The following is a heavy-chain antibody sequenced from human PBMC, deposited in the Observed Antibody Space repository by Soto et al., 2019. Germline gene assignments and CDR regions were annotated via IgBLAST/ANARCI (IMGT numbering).Heavy chain of an antibody. CDR3: ALINPTGGGLDH. J-gene: IGHJ4*02. CDR2: ISGSGGST. D-gene: IGHD2-15*01. CDR1: GFTSSSYA. V-gene: IGHV3-23*01. Sequence: VSLRLSCAASGFTSSSYAMSWVRQAPGKGLEWVSAISGSGGSTYYAASVKGRFTVSRDNSKNTLYLLMNSLRVEDTAIYYCALINPTGGGLDHWGQGTLVTVSS.